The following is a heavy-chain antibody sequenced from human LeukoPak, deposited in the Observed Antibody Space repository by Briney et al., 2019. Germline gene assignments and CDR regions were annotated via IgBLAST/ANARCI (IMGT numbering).Heavy chain of an antibody. Sequence: SETLSLTCAVYGGSFSGYYWSWIRQPPGKGLEWIGEINHSGSTNYNPSLKSRVTISVDTSKNQFSLRLSSVTAADTAVYYCARRWGQQLALFDYWGQGTLVTVSS. CDR3: ARRWGQQLALFDY. V-gene: IGHV4-34*01. D-gene: IGHD6-13*01. J-gene: IGHJ4*02. CDR1: GGSFSGYY. CDR2: INHSGST.